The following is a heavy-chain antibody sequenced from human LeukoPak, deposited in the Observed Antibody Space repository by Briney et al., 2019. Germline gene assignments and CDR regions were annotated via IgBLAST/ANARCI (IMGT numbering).Heavy chain of an antibody. CDR3: ARDPSSGYYFGAFDI. V-gene: IGHV1-18*01. Sequence: GASVKVSCKASGYTFTSYGISWVRQAPGQGLEWMGWISAYNGNTNYAQKLQGRVTMTTDTSTSTAYMELRSLRSDDTAVYYCARDPSSGYYFGAFDIWGQGTMVTVPS. CDR1: GYTFTSYG. D-gene: IGHD3-22*01. CDR2: ISAYNGNT. J-gene: IGHJ3*02.